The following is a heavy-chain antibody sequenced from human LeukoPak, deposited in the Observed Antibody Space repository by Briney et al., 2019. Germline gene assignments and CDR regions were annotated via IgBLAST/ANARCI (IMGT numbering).Heavy chain of an antibody. CDR1: GYTFTGYY. Sequence: ASVKVSCKASGYTFTGYYMHWVRQAPGQGLEWMGWVNPNSGGTNYAQKFQGRVTMTRDTSISTAYMELSRLRSDDTAVYYCARERGGIAVAGTLHFDYWGQGTLVTVSS. D-gene: IGHD6-19*01. V-gene: IGHV1-2*02. CDR3: ARERGGIAVAGTLHFDY. CDR2: VNPNSGGT. J-gene: IGHJ4*02.